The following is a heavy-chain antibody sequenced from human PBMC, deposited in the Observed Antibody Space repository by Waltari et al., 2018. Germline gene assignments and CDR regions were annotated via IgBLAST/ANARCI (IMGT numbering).Heavy chain of an antibody. CDR1: GGSISSSNW. CDR3: ARVKSGWHASLQH. Sequence: GGSISSSNWWSWVRQPPGKGLEWIGEIYHSGSTNYNPSLKSRVTISVDKSKNQFSLKLSSVTAADTAVYYCARVKSGWHASLQHWGQGTLVTVSS. V-gene: IGHV4-4*02. CDR2: IYHSGST. J-gene: IGHJ1*01. D-gene: IGHD6-19*01.